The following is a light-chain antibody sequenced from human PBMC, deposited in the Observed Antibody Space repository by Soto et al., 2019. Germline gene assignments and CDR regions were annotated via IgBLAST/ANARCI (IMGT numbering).Light chain of an antibody. Sequence: AVRLSQSPASVSASVGDRVTISCRSSQGLSQGISSALAWYQQRPGKGPTLLIFDASSLQSGVPSRFSGSGSGTHFTLTISSLQPEDFATYYCQQALTFGGGSKADIK. CDR2: DAS. V-gene: IGKV1-13*02. J-gene: IGKJ4*01. CDR3: QQALT. CDR1: QGLSQGISSA.